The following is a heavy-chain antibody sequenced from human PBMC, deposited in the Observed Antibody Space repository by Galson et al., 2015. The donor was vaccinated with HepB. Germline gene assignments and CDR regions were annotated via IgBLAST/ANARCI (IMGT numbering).Heavy chain of an antibody. Sequence: SLRLSCAASGFTFSSYGMHWVRQAPGKGLEWVAVISYDGSNKYYADSVKGRFTISRDNSKNTLYLQMNSLRAEDTAVYYCAKDHLLGFLTLRSIDYWGQGTLVTVSS. CDR1: GFTFSSYG. J-gene: IGHJ4*02. D-gene: IGHD3-22*01. CDR2: ISYDGSNK. V-gene: IGHV3-30*18. CDR3: AKDHLLGFLTLRSIDY.